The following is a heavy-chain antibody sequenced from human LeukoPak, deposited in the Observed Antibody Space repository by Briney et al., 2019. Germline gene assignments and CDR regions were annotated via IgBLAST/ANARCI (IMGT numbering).Heavy chain of an antibody. Sequence: SETLSLTCTVSGGSISSSSYYWGWIRQPPGKGLEWIGSIYYSGSTYYNPSLKRRGTISVDTSKNQCSLKLSSVTAADTAVYYCARGYRSSSPPKWAYYYYYYMDVWGKGTTVTVSS. V-gene: IGHV4-39*01. CDR2: IYYSGST. J-gene: IGHJ6*03. CDR1: GGSISSSSYY. D-gene: IGHD2-2*01. CDR3: ARGYRSSSPPKWAYYYYYYMDV.